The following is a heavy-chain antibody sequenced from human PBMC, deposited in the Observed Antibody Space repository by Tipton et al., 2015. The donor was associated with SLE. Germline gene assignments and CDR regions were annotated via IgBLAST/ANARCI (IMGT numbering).Heavy chain of an antibody. V-gene: IGHV3-48*03. D-gene: IGHD5-18*01. CDR1: GFTFSSYE. Sequence: SLRLSCAASGFTFSSYEMNWVRQAPGKGLEWVSYISSSGSTIYYADSVKGRFTISRDNAKNSLYLQMNSLRAEDTAVYYCARVDTAMAGFDYWGQGTLVTVSS. J-gene: IGHJ4*02. CDR2: ISSSGSTI. CDR3: ARVDTAMAGFDY.